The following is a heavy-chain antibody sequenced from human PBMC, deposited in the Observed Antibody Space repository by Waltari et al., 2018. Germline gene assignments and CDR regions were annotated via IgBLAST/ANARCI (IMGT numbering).Heavy chain of an antibody. CDR3: AKDTTLAAAGIGAFDI. V-gene: IGHV3-21*01. J-gene: IGHJ3*02. Sequence: EVQLVESGGGLVKPGGSLRLSCAASGFTFSSYSMNWVRQAPGKGLEWVSSISSSSSYIFYADSVKGRFTISRDNAKNSLYLQMNSLRAEDTAVYYCAKDTTLAAAGIGAFDIWGQGTMVTVSS. CDR2: ISSSSSYI. CDR1: GFTFSSYS. D-gene: IGHD6-13*01.